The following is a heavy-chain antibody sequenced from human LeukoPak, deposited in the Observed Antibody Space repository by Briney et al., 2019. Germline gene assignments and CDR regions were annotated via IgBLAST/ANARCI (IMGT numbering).Heavy chain of an antibody. J-gene: IGHJ4*02. Sequence: SQTLSLTCTVSGGSLSSGSYYWSWIRQPAGKGLEWNGRIYTSGRTTYNPSLKSRVTISVETSKNQFSLKLSSVTAADTAVYYCAAGEMATNHYYWGQGTLVTVSS. CDR1: GGSLSSGSYY. D-gene: IGHD5-24*01. V-gene: IGHV4-61*02. CDR2: IYTSGRT. CDR3: AAGEMATNHYY.